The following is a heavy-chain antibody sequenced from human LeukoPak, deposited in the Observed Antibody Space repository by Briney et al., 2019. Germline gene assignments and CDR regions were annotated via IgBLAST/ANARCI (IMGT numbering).Heavy chain of an antibody. D-gene: IGHD2-2*01. CDR2: ISSSSSYI. V-gene: IGHV3-21*01. Sequence: PGGSLRLSCAASGFTFSSYSMNWVRQAPGKGLEWVSSISSSSSYIYYADSVKGRFTISRDNAKSSLYLQMNSLRAEDTAVYYCARDVTEYQLLALENWFDPWGHGTLVTVSS. CDR1: GFTFSSYS. J-gene: IGHJ5*02. CDR3: ARDVTEYQLLALENWFDP.